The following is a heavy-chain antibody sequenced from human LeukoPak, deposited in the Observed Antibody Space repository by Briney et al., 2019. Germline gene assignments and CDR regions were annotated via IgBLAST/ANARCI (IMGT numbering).Heavy chain of an antibody. CDR3: ARDPGIVGATAYFDY. CDR1: GGSISSGTYY. CDR2: IYTSGST. D-gene: IGHD1-26*01. Sequence: SETLSLTCTVSGGSISSGTYYWSWIRQPAGKGLEWIGRIYTSGSTNYNPSLKSRVTISVDTSKNQFSLKLSSVTAADTAVYYCARDPGIVGATAYFDYWGQGTLVTVSS. J-gene: IGHJ4*02. V-gene: IGHV4-61*02.